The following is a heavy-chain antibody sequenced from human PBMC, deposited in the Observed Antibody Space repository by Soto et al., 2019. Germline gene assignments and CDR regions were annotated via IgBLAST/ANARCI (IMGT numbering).Heavy chain of an antibody. CDR2: IDPSDSYT. CDR1: GYRFTTNW. D-gene: IGHD6-19*01. Sequence: PGESLKISCKGSGYRFTTNWISWVRQMSGKGLEWMGRIDPSDSYTSFSPSFQGHISIPADKSISNADLQWSSLKPSDTAIYYCAPHPPGQWLAIGDYWGQGTLVTASS. V-gene: IGHV5-10-1*01. J-gene: IGHJ4*02. CDR3: APHPPGQWLAIGDY.